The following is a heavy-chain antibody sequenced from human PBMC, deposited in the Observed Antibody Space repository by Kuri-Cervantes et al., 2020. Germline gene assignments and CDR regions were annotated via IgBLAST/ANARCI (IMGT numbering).Heavy chain of an antibody. CDR2: ISYDGSNK. CDR3: ARDPKAPPNYGDYINDNWYFDL. Sequence: GGSLRLSCAASGFTFSSYAMHWVRQAPGEGLEWVAVISYDGSNKYYADSVKGRFTISGDNSKNTLYLQMNSLRAEDTAVYYCARDPKAPPNYGDYINDNWYFDLWGRGTLVTVSS. J-gene: IGHJ2*01. CDR1: GFTFSSYA. D-gene: IGHD4-17*01. V-gene: IGHV3-30-3*01.